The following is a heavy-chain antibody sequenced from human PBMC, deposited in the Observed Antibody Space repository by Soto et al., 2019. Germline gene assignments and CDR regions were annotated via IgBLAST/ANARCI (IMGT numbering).Heavy chain of an antibody. J-gene: IGHJ6*03. CDR2: IYYSGST. CDR3: ARQGEGWNIVVVPAAIRYYYYYMDV. CDR1: GGSISSYY. D-gene: IGHD2-2*01. V-gene: IGHV4-59*08. Sequence: PSETLSLTCTVSGGSISSYYWSWIRQPPGKGLEWIGYIYYSGSTNYNPSLKSRVTISVDTSKNQFSLELSSVTAADTAVYYCARQGEGWNIVVVPAAIRYYYYYMDVWGKGTTVTVSS.